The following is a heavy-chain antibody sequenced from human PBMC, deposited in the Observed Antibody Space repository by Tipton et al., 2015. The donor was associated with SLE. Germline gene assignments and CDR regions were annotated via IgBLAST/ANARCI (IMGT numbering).Heavy chain of an antibody. J-gene: IGHJ4*02. D-gene: IGHD3-10*01. CDR2: MYHSGST. CDR3: ARETPVYYYGSGSLH. CDR1: GDSISNNYF. V-gene: IGHV4-38-2*02. Sequence: TLSLTCAVSGDSISNNYFWGWIRQPPGRGLEWIGTMYHSGSTYYNPSLKSRVAMSVDTSRNHFSLKLSSVTAADTAVYYCARETPVYYYGSGSLHWGQGTLVTVSS.